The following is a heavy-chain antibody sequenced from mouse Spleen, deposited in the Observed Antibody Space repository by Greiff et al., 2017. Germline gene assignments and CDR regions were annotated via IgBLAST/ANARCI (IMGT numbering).Heavy chain of an antibody. CDR3: ARGRSGCAAWFAY. Sequence: QVQLQQPGAELVKPGASVKLSCKASGYTFTSYWMHWVKQRPGQGLEWIGMIHPNSGSTNYNEKFKSKATLTVDKSSSTAYMQLSSLTSEDSAVYYCARGRSGCAAWFAYWGQGTLVTVSA. CDR2: IHPNSGST. V-gene: IGHV1-64*01. CDR1: GYTFTSYW. J-gene: IGHJ3*01. D-gene: IGHD3-1*01.